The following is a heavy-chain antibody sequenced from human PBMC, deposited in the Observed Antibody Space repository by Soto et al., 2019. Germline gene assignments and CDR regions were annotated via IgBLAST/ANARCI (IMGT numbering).Heavy chain of an antibody. CDR1: GFTFGTTD. CDR2: IDGSGGIT. D-gene: IGHD1-26*01. J-gene: IGHJ6*02. Sequence: PGGSLRLSCAASGFTFGTTDMSWVRQAPGEGLEWVSTIDGSGGITYYADSVKGRFTISRDNSRNTVYLQMNSLRGDDTALYYCAGRVGATNYGMDVWGQGTTVTVSS. V-gene: IGHV3-23*01. CDR3: AGRVGATNYGMDV.